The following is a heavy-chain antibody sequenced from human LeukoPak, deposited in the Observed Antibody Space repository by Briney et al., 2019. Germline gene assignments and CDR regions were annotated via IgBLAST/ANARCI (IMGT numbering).Heavy chain of an antibody. D-gene: IGHD6-13*01. CDR3: ARVIAAAGTRTFDY. V-gene: IGHV4-4*02. CDR2: IYHSGST. J-gene: IGHJ4*02. Sequence: PSETLSLTCAVSGGSISSSNWWSWVRQPPGKGLEWIGEIYHSGSTNYNPSLKSRVTISVGKSKNQFSLKLSSVTAADTAVYYCARVIAAAGTRTFDYWGQGTLVTVSS. CDR1: GGSISSSNW.